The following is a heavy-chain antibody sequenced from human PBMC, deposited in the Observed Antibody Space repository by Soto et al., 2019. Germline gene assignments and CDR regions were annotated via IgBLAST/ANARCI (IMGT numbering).Heavy chain of an antibody. J-gene: IGHJ6*02. Sequence: PSVKVSCKASGYTFTSYAMHWVRQAPGQRLEWMGWINAGNGNTKYSQKFQGRVTITRDTSASTAYMELSSLRSEDTAVYYCARSSFSSSSNDYYYYYGMDVWGQGTTVTVSS. D-gene: IGHD6-6*01. CDR1: GYTFTSYA. V-gene: IGHV1-3*01. CDR2: INAGNGNT. CDR3: ARSSFSSSSNDYYYYYGMDV.